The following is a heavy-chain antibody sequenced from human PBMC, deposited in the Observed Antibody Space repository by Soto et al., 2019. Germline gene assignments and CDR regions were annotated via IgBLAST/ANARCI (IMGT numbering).Heavy chain of an antibody. Sequence: PGGSLRLSCAASGFTFSSYAMSWVRQAPGRGLEWVSAIGASGAGTYYAEYVKGRFTISRDNSKNTLYLQMNSLRAEDTAVYYCAKRGYCSSISCSYYFDYWGQGTLVTVSS. D-gene: IGHD2-2*01. CDR3: AKRGYCSSISCSYYFDY. J-gene: IGHJ4*02. CDR2: IGASGAGT. V-gene: IGHV3-23*01. CDR1: GFTFSSYA.